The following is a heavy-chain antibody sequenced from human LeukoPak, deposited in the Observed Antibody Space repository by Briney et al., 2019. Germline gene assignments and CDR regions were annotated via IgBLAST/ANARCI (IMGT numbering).Heavy chain of an antibody. V-gene: IGHV3-7*01. D-gene: IGHD2-15*01. CDR3: ARHSRGSPIDD. Sequence: GGSLRLSCAASGFTFNSYWMSWVRQAPEKGPEWLANIRQDGSDKQYVDSVKGRFTISRDNAKNSLYLQMNSLSAEDTAVYYCARHSRGSPIDDWGQGTLVTVSS. J-gene: IGHJ4*02. CDR1: GFTFNSYW. CDR2: IRQDGSDK.